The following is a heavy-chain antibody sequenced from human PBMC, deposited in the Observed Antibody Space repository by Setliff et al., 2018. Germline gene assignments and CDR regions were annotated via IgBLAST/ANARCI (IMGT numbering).Heavy chain of an antibody. CDR2: IFHLGNA. V-gene: IGHV4-38-2*02. J-gene: IGHJ4*02. Sequence: SETLSLTCTVSGFYISGGYCWGWIRQSPGKGLEWIASIFHLGNAYYNPSLKSRVTMSVDTSKNQFSLKLSSVTAADTAVYYCAYSSDSDFWSGYPPALDYWGQGTLVTVSS. CDR1: GFYISGGYC. D-gene: IGHD3-3*01. CDR3: AYSSDSDFWSGYPPALDY.